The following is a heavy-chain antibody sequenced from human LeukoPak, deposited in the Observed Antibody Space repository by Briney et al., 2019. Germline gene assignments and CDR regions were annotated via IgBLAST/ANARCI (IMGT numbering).Heavy chain of an antibody. J-gene: IGHJ4*02. Sequence: GESLKISCQGSGYRFNSYWIGWVRQMPGKGLEWMGIIYPGDSDTRYSPSFQGQVTISADKSISTAYLQWSSLKASDTAMCYCARTSYGSGSYYNRCFDYWGQGTLVTVSS. CDR3: ARTSYGSGSYYNRCFDY. CDR1: GYRFNSYW. V-gene: IGHV5-51*01. D-gene: IGHD3-10*01. CDR2: IYPGDSDT.